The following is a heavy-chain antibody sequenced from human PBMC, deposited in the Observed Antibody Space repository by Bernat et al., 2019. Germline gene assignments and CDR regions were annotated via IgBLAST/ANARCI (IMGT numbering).Heavy chain of an antibody. J-gene: IGHJ3*01. CDR3: VREGNGLDV. Sequence: EVQLLESGGGLVQPGGSLRLSCAASGFTFSSYAMSWVRQAPGKGLEWVSAISGSGGSTYYADSVKGRFTISRDNSKNTLDLQMNSLETEDTAVYYCVREGNGLDVWGRGTMVTVSS. V-gene: IGHV3-23*01. CDR2: ISGSGGST. CDR1: GFTFSSYA.